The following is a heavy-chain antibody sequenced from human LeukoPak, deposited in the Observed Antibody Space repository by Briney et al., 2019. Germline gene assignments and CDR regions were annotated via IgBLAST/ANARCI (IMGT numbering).Heavy chain of an antibody. Sequence: PSETLSLTCTVSGGSDSSYYWSLIRQPPGKGLEWIGYIYYSGSTNYNPSLKSRVTISVDTSKNQFSLKLSSVTAADTAVYYCARHDSSGYYWFDPWGQGTLVTVSS. CDR2: IYYSGST. V-gene: IGHV4-59*08. CDR1: GGSDSSYY. CDR3: ARHDSSGYYWFDP. D-gene: IGHD3-22*01. J-gene: IGHJ5*02.